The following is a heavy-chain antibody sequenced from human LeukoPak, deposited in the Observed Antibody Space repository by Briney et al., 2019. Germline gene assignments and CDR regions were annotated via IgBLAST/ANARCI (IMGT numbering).Heavy chain of an antibody. V-gene: IGHV1-2*02. D-gene: IGHD6-13*01. CDR3: ARVPRYSSSWPFDY. J-gene: IGHJ4*02. CDR2: INPNSGGT. Sequence: ASVKVSCKASGYTFTSYGISWVRQAPGQGLEWMGWINPNSGGTNYAQKFQGRVTMTRDTSISTAYMELSRLRSDDTAVYYCARVPRYSSSWPFDYWGQGTLVTVSS. CDR1: GYTFTSYG.